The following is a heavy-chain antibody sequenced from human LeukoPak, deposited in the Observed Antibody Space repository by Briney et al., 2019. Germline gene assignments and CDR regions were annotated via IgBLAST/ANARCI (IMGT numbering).Heavy chain of an antibody. CDR1: GFTFSSYE. D-gene: IGHD6-13*01. CDR2: ISSSGSTI. V-gene: IGHV3-48*03. Sequence: GGSLRLSCAASGFTFSSYEMNWVRQAPGKGLEWVSYISSSGSTIYYADSVKGRFTISRDNAKNSLYLQMNSLRAEDTAVYYCATPGSYSSSWRRFDYWGQGTLVTVSS. J-gene: IGHJ4*02. CDR3: ATPGSYSSSWRRFDY.